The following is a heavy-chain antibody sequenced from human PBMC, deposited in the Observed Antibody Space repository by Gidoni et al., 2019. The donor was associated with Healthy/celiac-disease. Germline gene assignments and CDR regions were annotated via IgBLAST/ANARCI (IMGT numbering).Heavy chain of an antibody. J-gene: IGHJ1*01. CDR1: GFTFSSYA. D-gene: IGHD2-15*01. Sequence: EVQLLESGGGLVQPGGSLRLSCSASGFTFSSYAMSWVRQAPGKGLEWVSAISGSGGSTYYADSVKGRFTISRDNSKNTLYLQMNSLRAEDTAVYYCATPLVVVAATDEYFQHWGQGTLVTVSS. CDR2: ISGSGGST. V-gene: IGHV3-23*01. CDR3: ATPLVVVAATDEYFQH.